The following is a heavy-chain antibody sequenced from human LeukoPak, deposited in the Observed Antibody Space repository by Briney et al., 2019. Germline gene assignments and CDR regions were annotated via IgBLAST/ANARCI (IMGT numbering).Heavy chain of an antibody. D-gene: IGHD6-6*01. CDR1: GFSFSGHW. CDR3: ARGPNSNWSGPDF. V-gene: IGHV3-74*01. J-gene: IGHJ4*02. Sequence: GGSLRLSCTASGFSFSGHWMHWARQLPGKGLVWVSRISPTGSTTSHADSVKGRFTVSRDNAKNTLYLQVNNLRAEDTAVYYCARGPNSNWSGPDFWGQGTLLTVSS. CDR2: ISPTGSTT.